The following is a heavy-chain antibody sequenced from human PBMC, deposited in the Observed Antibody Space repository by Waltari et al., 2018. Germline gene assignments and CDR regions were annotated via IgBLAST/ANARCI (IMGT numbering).Heavy chain of an antibody. V-gene: IGHV4-4*07. Sequence: QVQLQESGPGLVKPSETLSLTCTVSGGSLSSYYCGWIRQPAGKGLEGIGRIYTSGSTNYNPSLKSRVTMSVDTSKNQFSLKLSSVTAADTAVYYCARDSPPEQDAFDIWGQGTMVTVSS. CDR1: GGSLSSYY. CDR3: ARDSPPEQDAFDI. J-gene: IGHJ3*02. CDR2: IYTSGST.